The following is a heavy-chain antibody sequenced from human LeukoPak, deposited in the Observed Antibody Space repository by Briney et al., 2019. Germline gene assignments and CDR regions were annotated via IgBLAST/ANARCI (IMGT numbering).Heavy chain of an antibody. CDR3: ARGLTAISFIDY. V-gene: IGHV3-23*01. CDR1: GFTFTVYA. Sequence: GGSLRLSCAASGFTFTVYAMVWVRQAPGKGLEWVSATSGSGGTSYYADSVKGRFTISRDNSKNTLDLQTNSLRAEDTALYYCARGLTAISFIDYWGQGTLVTVSS. J-gene: IGHJ4*02. D-gene: IGHD2-21*02. CDR2: TSGSGGTS.